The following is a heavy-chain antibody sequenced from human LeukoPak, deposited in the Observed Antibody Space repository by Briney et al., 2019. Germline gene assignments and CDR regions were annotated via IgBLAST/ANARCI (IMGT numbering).Heavy chain of an antibody. CDR2: LHYSGST. CDR1: GFTFSSHSMN. Sequence: GSLRFSCAASGFTFSSHSMNWVRQPPGKGLEWIGSLHYSGSTYYNPSLKSRVTISVDMSSHQFSLRLSSVTAADTAVYYCARLLSGYWGQGTLVTVSS. J-gene: IGHJ4*02. D-gene: IGHD1-26*01. CDR3: ARLLSGY. V-gene: IGHV4-39*01.